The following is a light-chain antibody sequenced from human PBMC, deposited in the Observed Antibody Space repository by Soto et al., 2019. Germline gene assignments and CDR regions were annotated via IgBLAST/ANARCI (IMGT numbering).Light chain of an antibody. CDR2: SDT. J-gene: IGLJ2*01. V-gene: IGLV1-40*01. CDR1: TSNIGAGYD. Sequence: QLVLTQPPSVSGAPGQRVTISCTGNTSNIGAGYDVHWYQQLPGAAPKVLIQSDTKRPSGVPDRFSGSKSGTSASLAITGLQAEDEADYYCQSYDSSLSGSVFGGGTKLTVL. CDR3: QSYDSSLSGSV.